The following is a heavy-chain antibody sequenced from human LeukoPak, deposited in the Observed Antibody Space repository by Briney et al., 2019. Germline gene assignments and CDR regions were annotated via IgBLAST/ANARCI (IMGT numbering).Heavy chain of an antibody. V-gene: IGHV3-30*02. D-gene: IGHD2-21*01. CDR3: GKELLVYCGGDCYDLDY. CDR1: GFTFSSYA. CDR2: IRCGGSNK. J-gene: IGHJ4*02. Sequence: GGSLRLACAASGFTFSSYAMHWVRQAPGKGLEWVAFIRCGGSNKYYADSVKGRFTISRDNSKNTLYLQMNSLRAEDTAVYYCGKELLVYCGGDCYDLDYWGQGTLVTVSS.